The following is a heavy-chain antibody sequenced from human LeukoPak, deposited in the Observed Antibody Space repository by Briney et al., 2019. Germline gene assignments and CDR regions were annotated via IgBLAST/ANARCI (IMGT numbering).Heavy chain of an antibody. CDR2: IYNGGGT. J-gene: IGHJ6*04. CDR1: GFRVSSNY. Sequence: GGSLRLSCVVSGFRVSSNYMTWVRQAPGKGLEWVSLIYNGGGTYYADSVKGRFTISRDNSKNTVYLQMKSLRAEDTAMYYCMLDVDVWGKGTTVTDSS. V-gene: IGHV3-53*01. D-gene: IGHD3-10*02. CDR3: MLDVDV.